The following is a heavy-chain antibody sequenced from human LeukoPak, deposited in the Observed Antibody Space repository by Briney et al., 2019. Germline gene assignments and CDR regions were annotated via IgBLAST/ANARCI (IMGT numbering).Heavy chain of an antibody. Sequence: GGSLRLSCAASGFTFSSYAMSWVRQAPGKGLEWVSNIGTSSTTIYYADSVKGRFTIPRDNAKNSLYLQMNSLRADDTAVYYCARFAAGGSYYYYMDVWGKGTTVTVSS. CDR2: IGTSSTTI. D-gene: IGHD6-25*01. CDR1: GFTFSSYA. CDR3: ARFAAGGSYYYYMDV. V-gene: IGHV3-48*01. J-gene: IGHJ6*03.